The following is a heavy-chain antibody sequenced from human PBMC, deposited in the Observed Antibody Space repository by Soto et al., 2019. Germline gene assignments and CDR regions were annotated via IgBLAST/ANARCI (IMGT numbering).Heavy chain of an antibody. D-gene: IGHD3-10*01. CDR3: TRDLGATMVRGVIIVGDYYYMDV. CDR1: GFTFGDYA. CDR2: IRSKAYGGTK. Sequence: GGSLRLSCTASGFTFGDYAMSWFRQAPGKGLEWVGFIRSKAYGGTKEYAASVKGRFTISRDDSKSIAYLQMNSLKTEDTAVYYCTRDLGATMVRGVIIVGDYYYMDVWGKGTTVTVSS. J-gene: IGHJ6*03. V-gene: IGHV3-49*03.